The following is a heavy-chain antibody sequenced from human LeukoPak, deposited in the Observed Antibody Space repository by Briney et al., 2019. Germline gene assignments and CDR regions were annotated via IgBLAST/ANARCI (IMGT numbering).Heavy chain of an antibody. D-gene: IGHD3-3*01. Sequence: SETLSLTCTVSGGSISSSFYYWGWIRQPPGKGLEWIGSIYHSGSTYYNPSLKSRVTISVDTSRNQFSLNLSSVTAADTAVYYCARYYGPWGQGTLVAVSS. CDR3: ARYYGP. CDR2: IYHSGST. CDR1: GGSISSSFYY. V-gene: IGHV4-39*01. J-gene: IGHJ5*02.